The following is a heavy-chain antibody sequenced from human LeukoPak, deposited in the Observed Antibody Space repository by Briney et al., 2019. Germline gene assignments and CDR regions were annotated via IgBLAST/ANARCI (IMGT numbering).Heavy chain of an antibody. Sequence: SETLSLTCTVSGDSTSSDRYYGGWVRQPPGKGLEWIGNIYYSGSTYYNPSLKSRVTMSVDTSKNQFFLKLNSVTAADTAVYYCARHNYDSSGYYLNWFDPWGQGTLVTVSS. V-gene: IGHV4-39*01. CDR1: GDSTSSDRYY. CDR3: ARHNYDSSGYYLNWFDP. D-gene: IGHD3-22*01. CDR2: IYYSGST. J-gene: IGHJ5*02.